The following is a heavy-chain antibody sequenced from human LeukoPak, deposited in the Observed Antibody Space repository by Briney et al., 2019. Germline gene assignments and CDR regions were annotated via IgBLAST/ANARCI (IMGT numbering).Heavy chain of an antibody. CDR3: AKDHLLWFGEVDSAFDI. V-gene: IGHV3-23*01. CDR1: GFTFSSYA. CDR2: ISGSGGST. J-gene: IGHJ3*02. D-gene: IGHD3-10*01. Sequence: GGSLRLSCAASGFTFSSYAMSWVRQAPGKGLEWVSAISGSGGSTYYADSVKGRFTISRDNSKNTLYLQMNSLRAEDTAVYYCAKDHLLWFGEVDSAFDIWGQGTMVTVSS.